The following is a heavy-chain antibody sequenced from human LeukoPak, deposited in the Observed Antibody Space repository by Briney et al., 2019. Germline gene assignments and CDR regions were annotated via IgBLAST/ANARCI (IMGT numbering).Heavy chain of an antibody. V-gene: IGHV5-51*01. CDR1: GYSFTSYW. J-gene: IGHJ3*02. Sequence: GESLKISCKGFGYSFTSYWIGWVRKMPGKGLKWMGIIYPGDSDTRYSPSFQGQVTIPADKSISTAYLQWSSLKASDTAIYYCATRVLRFLEWLPDAFDIWGQGTTVTVSS. D-gene: IGHD3-3*01. CDR3: ATRVLRFLEWLPDAFDI. CDR2: IYPGDSDT.